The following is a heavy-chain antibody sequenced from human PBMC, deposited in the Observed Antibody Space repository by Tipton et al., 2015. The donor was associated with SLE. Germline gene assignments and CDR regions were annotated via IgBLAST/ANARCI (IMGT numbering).Heavy chain of an antibody. D-gene: IGHD6-19*01. J-gene: IGHJ6*03. V-gene: IGHV4-61*01. Sequence: TLSLTCTVSGDSINSPTYYWNWIRQPPGRRLEWIGYVYFNGNTNYNPSLKSRVIISVDTSKNQFSLRLNSVTAADTAVYYCARGYKQLARQWLATVYMDVWGKGTTVTVS. CDR1: GDSINSPTYY. CDR3: ARGYKQLARQWLATVYMDV. CDR2: VYFNGNT.